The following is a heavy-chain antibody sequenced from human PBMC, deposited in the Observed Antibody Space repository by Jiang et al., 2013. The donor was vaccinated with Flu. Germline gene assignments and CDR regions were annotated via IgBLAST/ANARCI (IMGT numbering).Heavy chain of an antibody. CDR1: GYY. CDR2: INPNSGGT. V-gene: IGHV1-2*02. J-gene: IGHJ4*02. D-gene: IGHD1-7*01. CDR3: AETTPDTVLGSFDY. Sequence: GYYMHWVRQAPGQGLEWMGWINPNSGGTNYAQKFQGRVTMTRDTSISTAYMELSRLRSDDTAVYYCAETTPDTVLGSFDYWGQGTLVTVSS.